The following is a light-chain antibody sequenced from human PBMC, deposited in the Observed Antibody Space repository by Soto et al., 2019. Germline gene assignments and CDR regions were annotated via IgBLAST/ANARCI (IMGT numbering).Light chain of an antibody. CDR2: SNN. J-gene: IGLJ2*01. Sequence: QPVLTQPPSASGTPGQRVTISCYGSSSNIGSNAVNWYQQLPGTAPKLLIFSNNQRPSGVTDRFSGSKSGTSASLAISGLQSEDEADYYCAAWDDSLSVVVFGGGTKLTVL. CDR1: SSNIGSNA. CDR3: AAWDDSLSVVV. V-gene: IGLV1-44*01.